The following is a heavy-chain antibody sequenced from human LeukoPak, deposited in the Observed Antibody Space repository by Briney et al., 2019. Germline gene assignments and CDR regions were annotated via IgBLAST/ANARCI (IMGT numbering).Heavy chain of an antibody. J-gene: IGHJ4*02. V-gene: IGHV4-38-2*02. CDR1: GYSISTAYS. CDR2: IYHNGTT. Sequence: SETLSLTCTVSGYSISTAYSWSWIRQPPGKGLEWFGTIYHNGTTCYNPSLKSRVTISVDTSKNQFSLRLSSVTAADTAVYYCARGTGSYSSSADYWGQGTLVTVFS. D-gene: IGHD6-6*01. CDR3: ARGTGSYSSSADY.